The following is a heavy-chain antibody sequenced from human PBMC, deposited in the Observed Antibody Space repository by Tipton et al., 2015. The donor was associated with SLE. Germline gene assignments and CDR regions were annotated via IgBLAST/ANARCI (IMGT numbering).Heavy chain of an antibody. CDR2: ISSSSSTI. CDR3: ARVDSGSYYAFDI. J-gene: IGHJ3*02. V-gene: IGHV3-48*01. CDR1: GFTFSSYS. Sequence: SLRLSCAASGFTFSSYSMNWVRQAPGKGLEWVSYISSSSSTIYYADSVKGRFTISRDNAKNSLYLQMNSLRAEDTAVYYCARVDSGSYYAFDIWGQGTMVTVSS. D-gene: IGHD1-26*01.